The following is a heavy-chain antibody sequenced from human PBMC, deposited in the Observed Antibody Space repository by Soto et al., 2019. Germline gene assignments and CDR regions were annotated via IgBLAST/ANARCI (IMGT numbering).Heavy chain of an antibody. Sequence: EVQLVESGGGLVQPGGSLRLSCAASGFTFSSYLMHWVRQVPGKGLVWVSRISGDGRSITYADSVKGRFTLSRDSAKNTLYLQMHSLRAEDTAVYYCARVGYCNGDCYSDYWGQGTLVTVSS. CDR1: GFTFSSYL. J-gene: IGHJ4*02. V-gene: IGHV3-74*01. CDR2: ISGDGRSI. D-gene: IGHD2-21*02. CDR3: ARVGYCNGDCYSDY.